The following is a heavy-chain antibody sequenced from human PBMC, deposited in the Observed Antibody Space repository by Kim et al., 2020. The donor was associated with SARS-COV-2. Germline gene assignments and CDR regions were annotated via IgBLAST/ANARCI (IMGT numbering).Heavy chain of an antibody. Sequence: GGSLRLSCAASGFTFSSYAMSWVRQAPGKGLEWVSAISGSGGSTYYADSVKGRFTISRDNSKNTLYLQMNSLRAEDTAVYYCAKRLDPYSSGSMEYYWGQGTLVTVSS. D-gene: IGHD6-19*01. CDR2: ISGSGGST. CDR1: GFTFSSYA. J-gene: IGHJ4*02. V-gene: IGHV3-23*01. CDR3: AKRLDPYSSGSMEYY.